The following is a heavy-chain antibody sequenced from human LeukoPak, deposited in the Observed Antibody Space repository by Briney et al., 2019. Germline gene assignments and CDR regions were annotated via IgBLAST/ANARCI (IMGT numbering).Heavy chain of an antibody. J-gene: IGHJ4*02. CDR2: ISYDGSNK. D-gene: IGHD1-26*01. Sequence: GRSLRLSCAASGFTFSSYAMHWVRQAPGKGLEWVAVISYDGSNKYYADSVKGRFTISRDNSKNTLYLQMSSLRAEDTAVYYCARGGLVGATGPIDYWGQGTLVTVSS. CDR1: GFTFSSYA. V-gene: IGHV3-30-3*01. CDR3: ARGGLVGATGPIDY.